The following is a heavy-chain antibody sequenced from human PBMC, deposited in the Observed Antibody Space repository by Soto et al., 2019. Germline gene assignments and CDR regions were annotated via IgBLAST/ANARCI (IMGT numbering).Heavy chain of an antibody. V-gene: IGHV4-39*01. CDR1: GGSITSSSYS. D-gene: IGHD2-2*01. CDR2: FYYSENT. Sequence: PSDTLSLTWAVSGGSITSSSYSWGWVRQPPGKGLEWIATFYYSENTHYNPSLKSRVTISVDTSKNQFSLILTSVTAADTAVYYCARLGGHCSSSSCFGFYVMDVWGQGTTVTVSS. CDR3: ARLGGHCSSSSCFGFYVMDV. J-gene: IGHJ6*02.